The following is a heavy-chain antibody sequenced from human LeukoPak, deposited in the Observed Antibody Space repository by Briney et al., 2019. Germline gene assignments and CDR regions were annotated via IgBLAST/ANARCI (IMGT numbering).Heavy chain of an antibody. J-gene: IGHJ4*02. CDR2: INPDGTTT. CDR3: LRDLNWSLDQ. V-gene: IGHV3-74*01. CDR1: GFTFSNYW. D-gene: IGHD1-20*01. Sequence: GGSLRLSCAASGFTFSNYWVHWVRQAPGMGLVWVSRINPDGTTTSYADSVKGRFTISRDNAKNTLYLQMNSLRAEDTAVYYCLRDLNWSLDQWGQGTLVTVSS.